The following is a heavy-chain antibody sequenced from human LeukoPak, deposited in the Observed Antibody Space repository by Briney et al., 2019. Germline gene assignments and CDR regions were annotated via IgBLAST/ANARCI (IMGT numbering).Heavy chain of an antibody. D-gene: IGHD4-17*01. CDR3: ARGKLRNNWFDP. Sequence: PSETLSLTCTVSGGSISSSSYYWGWIRQPPGKGLEWIGSIYYSGSTYYDPSLKSRVTISVDTSKSQFSLKLSSVTAADTAVYYCARGKLRNNWFDPWGQGTLVTVSS. V-gene: IGHV4-39*07. CDR1: GGSISSSSYY. CDR2: IYYSGST. J-gene: IGHJ5*02.